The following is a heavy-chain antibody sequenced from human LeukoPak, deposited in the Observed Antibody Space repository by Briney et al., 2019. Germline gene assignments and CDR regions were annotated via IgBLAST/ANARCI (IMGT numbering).Heavy chain of an antibody. D-gene: IGHD2-15*01. CDR3: ARVPYCSGGSCYLAFDY. V-gene: IGHV4-4*07. J-gene: IGHJ4*02. CDR2: IYTSGST. Sequence: SETLSLTCTVSGGSISSYYWSWIRQPPGKGLEWIGRIYTSGSTNYNPSLKSRVTMSVDTSKNQFSLKLSSVTAADTAVYYCARVPYCSGGSCYLAFDYWGQGTLVTVSS. CDR1: GGSISSYY.